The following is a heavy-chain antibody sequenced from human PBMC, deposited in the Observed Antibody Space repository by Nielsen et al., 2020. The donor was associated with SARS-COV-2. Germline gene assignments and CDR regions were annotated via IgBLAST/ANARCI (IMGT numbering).Heavy chain of an antibody. CDR3: ARGVGSSGRYGMDV. CDR2: INWNGGST. Sequence: GESLKISCAASGFTFDDYGMSWVRQAPGKGLEWVSGINWNGGSTGYADSVKGRFTISRDNAKNSLYLQMNSLRAEDTALYHCARGVGSSGRYGMDVWGQGTTVTVSS. J-gene: IGHJ6*02. CDR1: GFTFDDYG. V-gene: IGHV3-20*01. D-gene: IGHD3-22*01.